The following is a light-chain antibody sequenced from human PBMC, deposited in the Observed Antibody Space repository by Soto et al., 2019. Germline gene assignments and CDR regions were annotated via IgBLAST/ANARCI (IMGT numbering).Light chain of an antibody. CDR2: EVV. CDR3: KLYARSNTYG. CDR1: KNDIGVYDF. Sequence: QSVLAQSPSASGSPGQSVTISCTGTKNDIGVYDFVSWYQHHPGKAPRLIIYEVVQRPSGVPDRFSGSKSGNTASLTVSGLQAADEADYFCKLYARSNTYGFGSGTKV. J-gene: IGLJ1*01. V-gene: IGLV2-8*01.